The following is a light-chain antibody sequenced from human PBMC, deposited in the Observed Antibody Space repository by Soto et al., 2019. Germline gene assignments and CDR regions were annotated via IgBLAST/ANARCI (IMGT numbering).Light chain of an antibody. J-gene: IGLJ2*01. CDR3: CSYAGSSSVL. CDR1: SSDVGSYNL. V-gene: IGLV2-23*01. Sequence: QSVLTQPASVSGSPGQSITISCTGTSSDVGSYNLVSWYQQYPGKAPKLVIYEGSKRPSGVSNRFSGSKSGNTASPTISGLQAEDEGHYYCCSYAGSSSVLFGGGTKLTVL. CDR2: EGS.